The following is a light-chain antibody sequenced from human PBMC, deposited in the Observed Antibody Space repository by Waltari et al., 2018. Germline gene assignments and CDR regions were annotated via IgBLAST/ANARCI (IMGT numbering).Light chain of an antibody. CDR3: QQLNNYPRSLT. CDR2: DAS. Sequence: DIQLTQSPSFLSASVGDRVTITCRASQDIGSYLAWYQQKPGKAPSLVLYDASTLQNGVPSRFSGSGSGTEFTLTISSLQPEDFATYYCQQLNNYPRSLTFGGGTKVEIK. J-gene: IGKJ4*01. CDR1: QDIGSY. V-gene: IGKV1-9*01.